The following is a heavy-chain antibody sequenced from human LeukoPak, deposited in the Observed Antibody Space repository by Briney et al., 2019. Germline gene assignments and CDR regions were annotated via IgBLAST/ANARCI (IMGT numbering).Heavy chain of an antibody. V-gene: IGHV3-20*04. CDR2: INWDGGST. CDR1: GFTFGDYC. Sequence: GGSLRLSCAASGFTFGDYCMSWVRQAPGKGLERVSGINWDGGSTGYADSVKGRFTISRDNSKNTLYLQMNSLRAEDTAVYYCAKGDSTFNWFDPWGQGSLVTVSS. D-gene: IGHD2/OR15-2a*01. J-gene: IGHJ5*02. CDR3: AKGDSTFNWFDP.